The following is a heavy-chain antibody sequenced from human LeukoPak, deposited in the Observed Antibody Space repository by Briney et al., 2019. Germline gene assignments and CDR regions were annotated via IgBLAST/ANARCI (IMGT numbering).Heavy chain of an antibody. J-gene: IGHJ4*02. Sequence: PGGSLRLSCAASGFTFSSHAMNWVRQAPGKGLEWVSAISPSGGSTYYADSVKGRFTISRDNSKNTLYLQMNSLRAEDTAVYYCAKDKDYDFLTGRRDYFDYWGQGTLVTVSS. V-gene: IGHV3-23*01. CDR3: AKDKDYDFLTGRRDYFDY. D-gene: IGHD3-9*01. CDR1: GFTFSSHA. CDR2: ISPSGGST.